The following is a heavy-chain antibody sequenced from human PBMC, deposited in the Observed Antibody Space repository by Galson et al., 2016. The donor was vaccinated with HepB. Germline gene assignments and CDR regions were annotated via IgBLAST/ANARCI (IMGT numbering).Heavy chain of an antibody. D-gene: IGHD1-26*01. CDR2: IYWDDDR. V-gene: IGHV2-5*02. J-gene: IGHJ4*02. Sequence: PALVKPTQTLTLTCTVSGQSLQDSKVGVGWIRQPPGKAPEWLGIIYWDDDRRHSPSLKNRISIAQDMSKNEVVLTLANVEPGDTGTYYCARRLDSSGEPCFDYWGQGILVTVAS. CDR3: ARRLDSSGEPCFDY. CDR1: GQSLQDSKVG.